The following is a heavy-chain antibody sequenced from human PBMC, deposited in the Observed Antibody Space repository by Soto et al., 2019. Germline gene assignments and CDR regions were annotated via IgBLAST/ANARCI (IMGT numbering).Heavy chain of an antibody. CDR3: AREHSSGPYNYGLDV. D-gene: IGHD3-22*01. Sequence: EVQLVESGGGLVQPGGSLRLSCAASGFTFSDHYMDWVRQAPGKGLEWVGRTGNKVNSYTTEYAASVKGKFTISRDDSKNSLYLQMNSLKTEDTAVYYCAREHSSGPYNYGLDVWGQGTTVTVSS. CDR1: GFTFSDHY. V-gene: IGHV3-72*01. J-gene: IGHJ6*02. CDR2: TGNKVNSYTT.